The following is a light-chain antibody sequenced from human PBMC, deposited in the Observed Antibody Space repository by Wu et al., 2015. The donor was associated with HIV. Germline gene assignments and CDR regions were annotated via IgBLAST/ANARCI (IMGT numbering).Light chain of an antibody. Sequence: EIVLTQSPGTPSLSPGERATLSCRASQSVGSSYLAWYQQKPGQAPRLLIYGTSGRATGIPDRFGGSGSGTDFTLTISRLEPEDFAVYYCQQYGTSPYTFGQGTKLEIK. CDR2: GTS. J-gene: IGKJ2*01. CDR1: QSVGSSY. CDR3: QQYGTSPYT. V-gene: IGKV3-20*01.